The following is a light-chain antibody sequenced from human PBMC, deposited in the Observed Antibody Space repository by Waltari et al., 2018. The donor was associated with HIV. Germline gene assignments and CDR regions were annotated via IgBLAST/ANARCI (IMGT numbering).Light chain of an antibody. CDR3: QQSYSTSWT. V-gene: IGKV1-39*01. J-gene: IGKJ1*01. CDR1: QSISSY. Sequence: MQMTQSPSSLSASVGDRVTITCRASQSISSYLNWYQQKPGKAPKLLIYAASSLQSGVLARFSGSGPGTDVTLTISILPSDDFATYCCQQSYSTSWTLGQGTKVEIK. CDR2: AAS.